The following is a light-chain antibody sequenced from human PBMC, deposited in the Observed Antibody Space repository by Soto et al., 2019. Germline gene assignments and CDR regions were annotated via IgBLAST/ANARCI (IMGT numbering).Light chain of an antibody. J-gene: IGKJ5*01. CDR1: QSVGSNN. V-gene: IGKV3-20*01. CDR2: DAS. CDR3: QKYANSIT. Sequence: EIVLTQSPGTQSLSPGETATLSCRASQSVGSNNLAWYHQKPGQTPRLLIYDASSRATGIPDRFSGSGSGTDFTLTISRLEPEDFAVYYCQKYANSITFGQGTRLEIE.